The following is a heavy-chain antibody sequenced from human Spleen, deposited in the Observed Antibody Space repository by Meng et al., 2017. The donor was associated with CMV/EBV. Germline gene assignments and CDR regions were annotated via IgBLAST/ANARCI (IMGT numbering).Heavy chain of an antibody. CDR1: GYTFTSYD. V-gene: IGHV1-8*02. CDR2: MNPNSGNT. D-gene: IGHD2-2*01. J-gene: IGHJ5*02. CDR3: ARGYCSSTSCYSNWFDP. Sequence: ASVKVSCKASGYTFTSYDINWVRQATGQGLEWMGWMNPNSGNTGYAQKLQGRVTMTTDTSTSTAYMELRSLRSDDTAVYYCARGYCSSTSCYSNWFDPWGQGTLVTVSS.